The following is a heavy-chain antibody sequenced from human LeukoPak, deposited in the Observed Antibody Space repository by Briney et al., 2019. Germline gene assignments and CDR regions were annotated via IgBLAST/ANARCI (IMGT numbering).Heavy chain of an antibody. CDR2: IYTSGST. CDR1: GGSISSGSYY. V-gene: IGHV4-61*02. J-gene: IGHJ6*03. CDR3: ARATFSGSYDRSYYYYMDV. D-gene: IGHD1-26*01. Sequence: PSQTLSLTCTVSGGSISSGSYYWSWIRQPAGKGLEWIGRIYTSGSTNYNPSLKSRVTISVDTSKNQFSLKLSSVTAADTAVYYCARATFSGSYDRSYYYYMDVWGKGTTVTVSS.